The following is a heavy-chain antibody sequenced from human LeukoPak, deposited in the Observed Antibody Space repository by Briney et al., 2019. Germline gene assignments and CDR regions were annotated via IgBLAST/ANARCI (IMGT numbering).Heavy chain of an antibody. CDR1: GFTFEYYA. J-gene: IGHJ4*02. Sequence: GGSLRLSCGASGFTFEYYAVHWVRQAPGKGLEWVSLISGDGGSTYYADSVKGRFTISRDNSKNSLYLQMNSLRTEDTALYYCAKIGLNYVLDYWGQGTLVTVSS. D-gene: IGHD3-16*01. V-gene: IGHV3-43*02. CDR3: AKIGLNYVLDY. CDR2: ISGDGGST.